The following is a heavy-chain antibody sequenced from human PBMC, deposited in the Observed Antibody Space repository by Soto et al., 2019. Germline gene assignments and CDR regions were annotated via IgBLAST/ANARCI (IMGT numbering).Heavy chain of an antibody. Sequence: SETLSLTCSVSGGSISSGYYYWGWIRQPPGKGMKCIGNIYYIENTYYNPSLKSRIIISIDTSKNQFSLKVGYVTAADTAVYYCASSSLYGFDVWGQGTTVTVSS. CDR2: IYYIENT. CDR1: GGSISSGYYY. J-gene: IGHJ6*02. V-gene: IGHV4-30-4*01. CDR3: ASSSLYGFDV.